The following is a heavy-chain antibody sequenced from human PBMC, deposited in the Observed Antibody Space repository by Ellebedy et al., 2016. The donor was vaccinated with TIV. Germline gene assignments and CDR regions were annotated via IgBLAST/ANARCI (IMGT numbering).Heavy chain of an antibody. J-gene: IGHJ4*02. D-gene: IGHD3-9*01. CDR2: IWYDGFNK. Sequence: GESLKIPCAASGFSFSTYGMHWVRQAPGQGLEGVAVIWYDGFNKDYADPVKGRFTISRDNSKSTLSLEMKSLRVEDTAVYYCAREQSPYYEILTGSFDYWGQGALVTVSS. V-gene: IGHV3-33*01. CDR3: AREQSPYYEILTGSFDY. CDR1: GFSFSTYG.